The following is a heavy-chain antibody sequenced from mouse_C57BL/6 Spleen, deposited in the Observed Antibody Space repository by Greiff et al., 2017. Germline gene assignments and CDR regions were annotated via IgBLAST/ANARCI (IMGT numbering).Heavy chain of an antibody. Sequence: VQLQQSGAELAKPGASVKLSCKASGYTFTSYWMHWVKQRPGQGLEWIGYINPSSGYTNYNQKFKDKATLTADKSSSTAYMQLSSLTYADSAVYYCARVPDSSGYHYAMDYWGQGTSVTVSS. J-gene: IGHJ4*01. CDR2: INPSSGYT. CDR1: GYTFTSYW. CDR3: ARVPDSSGYHYAMDY. D-gene: IGHD3-2*02. V-gene: IGHV1-7*01.